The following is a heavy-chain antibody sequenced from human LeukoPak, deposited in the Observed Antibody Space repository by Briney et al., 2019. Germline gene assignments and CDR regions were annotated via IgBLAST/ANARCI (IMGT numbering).Heavy chain of an antibody. CDR1: GFTFSSHA. CDR2: FSASGDRT. D-gene: IGHD6-13*01. Sequence: GGSLRLSCAASGFTFSSHAMNWVRQAPGEGLEWVSTFSASGDRTYYADSVKGRFTISRDNSKNTLYVQMNSLRADDTAVYYCAKAWYSSTWHYFDYWGQGTLVTVSS. J-gene: IGHJ4*02. CDR3: AKAWYSSTWHYFDY. V-gene: IGHV3-23*01.